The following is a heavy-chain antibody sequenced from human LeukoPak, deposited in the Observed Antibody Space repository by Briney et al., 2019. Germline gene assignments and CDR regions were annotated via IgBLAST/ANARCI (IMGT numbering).Heavy chain of an antibody. CDR2: IYYSGTT. V-gene: IGHV4-59*01. D-gene: IGHD3-22*01. CDR3: ASLTTADAFDI. J-gene: IGHJ3*02. CDR1: GGSISSYY. Sequence: SETLSLTCTVSGGSISSYYWSWIRQPPGKGLEWIGYIYYSGTTNYNPSLKSRVSMSVDTSKNQFSLKLSSVTAADTAVYYCASLTTADAFDIWGQGTTVTVSS.